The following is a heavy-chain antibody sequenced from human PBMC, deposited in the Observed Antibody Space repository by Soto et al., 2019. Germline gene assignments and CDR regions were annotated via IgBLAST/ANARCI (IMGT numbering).Heavy chain of an antibody. CDR1: GYRFSNFG. CDR2: ISVWNGDT. Sequence: QVQLVQSGAEVKKPGASVRVSCKASGYRFSNFGISWVRQAPGQGLEWMGWISVWNGDTQSAQNLQGRVSMTTDTSTSTAYMELRSLQYDDTNIYYCARDRDPYYNNTGYYHFDYWGQGTLVTGSS. J-gene: IGHJ4*02. D-gene: IGHD3-22*01. V-gene: IGHV1-18*01. CDR3: ARDRDPYYNNTGYYHFDY.